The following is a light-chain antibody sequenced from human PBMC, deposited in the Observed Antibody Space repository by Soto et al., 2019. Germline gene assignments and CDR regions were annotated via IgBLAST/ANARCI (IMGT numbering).Light chain of an antibody. V-gene: IGKV1-9*01. CDR1: QGIGTY. Sequence: IHLTQSPSSLSASVVDRVTFTCLASQGIGTYLVWYQQKRGKAPTVLIYASSTLQTGVPSRFSGSGSGTDFSLTISSLHPEDVATYYCQQVDSYPRTFGQGTKVDIK. J-gene: IGKJ1*01. CDR3: QQVDSYPRT. CDR2: ASS.